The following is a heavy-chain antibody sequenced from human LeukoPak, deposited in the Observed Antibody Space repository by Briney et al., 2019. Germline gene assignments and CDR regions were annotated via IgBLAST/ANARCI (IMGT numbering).Heavy chain of an antibody. V-gene: IGHV4-31*03. CDR3: ARFGERAARDAFDI. CDR1: GGSISSGGYY. D-gene: IGHD3-16*01. J-gene: IGHJ3*02. CDR2: IYYSGST. Sequence: SETLSLTCTVSGGSISSGGYYWSWIRQHPGKGLEWIGYIYYSGSTYYNPSLKSRVTISVDTSKNQFSLKLSSVTAADTAVYYCARFGERAARDAFDIWGQGTMVTVSS.